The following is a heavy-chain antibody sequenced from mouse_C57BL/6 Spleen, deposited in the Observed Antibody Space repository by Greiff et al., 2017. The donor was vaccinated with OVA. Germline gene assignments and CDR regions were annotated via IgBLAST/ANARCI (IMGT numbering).Heavy chain of an antibody. CDR1: GFNIKDYY. Sequence: VHVKQSGAELVRPGASVKLSCTASGFNIKDYYMHWVKQRPEQGLEWIGRIDPEDGDTEYAPKFQGKATMTADTSSNTAYLQLSSLTSEDTAVYYCTGGSSGYFDYWGQGTTLTVSS. CDR3: TGGSSGYFDY. D-gene: IGHD3-2*02. V-gene: IGHV14-1*01. CDR2: IDPEDGDT. J-gene: IGHJ2*01.